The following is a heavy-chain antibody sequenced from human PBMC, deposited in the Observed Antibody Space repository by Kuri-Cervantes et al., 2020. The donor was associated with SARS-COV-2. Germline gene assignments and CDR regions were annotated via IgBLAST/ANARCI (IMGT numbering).Heavy chain of an antibody. Sequence: ASAKVSSKASGYTFIGYYMHWVRQAPGQGLEWMGWINPNSGGTNYAQKFQGRVTMTRDTSISTAYMELSRLRSDDTAVYYCARDMGTYYYGMDVWGQGTTVTVSS. V-gene: IGHV1-2*02. CDR1: GYTFIGYY. CDR3: ARDMGTYYYGMDV. CDR2: INPNSGGT. D-gene: IGHD1-1*01. J-gene: IGHJ6*02.